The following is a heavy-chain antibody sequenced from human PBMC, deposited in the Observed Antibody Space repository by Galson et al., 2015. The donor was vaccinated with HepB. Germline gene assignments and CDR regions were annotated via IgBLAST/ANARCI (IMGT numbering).Heavy chain of an antibody. D-gene: IGHD2-2*02. CDR2: ISWNSGSI. J-gene: IGHJ4*02. Sequence: SLRLSCAASGFTFDDYAMHWVRQAPGKGLEWVSGISWNSGSIGYADSVKGRFTISRDNAKNSLYLQMNSLRAEDTALYYCAKASYCSSTSCYTSYFDYWGQGTLVTVSS. V-gene: IGHV3-9*01. CDR3: AKASYCSSTSCYTSYFDY. CDR1: GFTFDDYA.